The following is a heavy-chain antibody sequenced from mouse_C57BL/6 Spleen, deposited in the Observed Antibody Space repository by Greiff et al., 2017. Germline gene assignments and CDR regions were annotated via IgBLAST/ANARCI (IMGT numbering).Heavy chain of an antibody. CDR2: IDPSDSYT. J-gene: IGHJ2*01. Sequence: QVQLQQPGAELVRPGTSVKLSCKASGYTFTSYWMHWVKQRPGQGLEWIGVIDPSDSYTNYNQKFKGKATLTVDTSSSTAYMQLSSLTSEDSAVYYCARQIPTGTFDYWGQGTTLTVSS. V-gene: IGHV1-59*01. D-gene: IGHD4-1*02. CDR3: ARQIPTGTFDY. CDR1: GYTFTSYW.